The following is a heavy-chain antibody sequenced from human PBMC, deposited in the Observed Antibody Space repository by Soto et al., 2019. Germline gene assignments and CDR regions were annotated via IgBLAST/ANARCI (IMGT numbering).Heavy chain of an antibody. Sequence: ASVKVSCKASGYTFTGYYMHWVRQAPGQGLEWMGWINPNSGGTNYAQKFQGRVTMTRDTSISTAYMELSRMRSDDTAVYYCASPSSGYSYPYYYYGMDCWRQGTKVTVSS. CDR2: INPNSGGT. CDR3: ASPSSGYSYPYYYYGMDC. V-gene: IGHV1-2*02. CDR1: GYTFTGYY. J-gene: IGHJ6*02. D-gene: IGHD5-18*01.